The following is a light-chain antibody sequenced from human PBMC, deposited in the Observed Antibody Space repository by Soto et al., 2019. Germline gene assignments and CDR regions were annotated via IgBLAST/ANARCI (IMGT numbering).Light chain of an antibody. Sequence: DIQMTQSPSTLSASVGDRITITCRASQGISNYLAWYQQKPGKAPELLVYSASTLQSGVPSRFSGGGSETEFSLTIGTLQPEDFATYDCLQPFRYPLTFGGGTKVDIK. CDR1: QGISNY. CDR2: SAS. V-gene: IGKV1-9*01. CDR3: LQPFRYPLT. J-gene: IGKJ4*01.